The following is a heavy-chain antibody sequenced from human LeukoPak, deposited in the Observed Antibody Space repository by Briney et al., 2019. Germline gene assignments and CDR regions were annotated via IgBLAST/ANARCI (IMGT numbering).Heavy chain of an antibody. CDR3: ARDPRGSGGTWGFDY. D-gene: IGHD2-15*01. J-gene: IGHJ4*02. Sequence: PSQTLSLTCTVSGGSISSGGYYWSWIRQHPGKGLEWIGYIYYSGSTYYNPSLKSRVTISVDTSKNQFSLKLSSVTAADTAAYYCARDPRGSGGTWGFDYWGQGTLVTVSS. CDR2: IYYSGST. V-gene: IGHV4-31*03. CDR1: GGSISSGGYY.